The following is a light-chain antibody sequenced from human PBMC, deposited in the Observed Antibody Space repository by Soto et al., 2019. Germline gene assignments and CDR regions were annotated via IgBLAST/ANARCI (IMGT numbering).Light chain of an antibody. CDR2: DVN. J-gene: IGLJ2*01. Sequence: QSVLTQPASVSGSPGQSITISCTRTSSDIGAYNFVSWYQQHPGKAPKLMLYDVNIRPSGVSNRFSGSKSGNTASLTISGLQAEDEADYYCTSWTTSTTMIFGGGTK. CDR1: SSDIGAYNF. CDR3: TSWTTSTTMI. V-gene: IGLV2-14*03.